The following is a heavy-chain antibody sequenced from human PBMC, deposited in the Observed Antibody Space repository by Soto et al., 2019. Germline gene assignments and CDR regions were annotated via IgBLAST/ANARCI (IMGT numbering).Heavy chain of an antibody. D-gene: IGHD5-18*01. Sequence: GGSLRLSGRTSGFAFNSYVMDWFRRAPGKGRGWGAVACYEGRNEKNADPVKGRLISSRDSSENPLYLKMTTLRLDDTADDYCARGYSYNRGLYGMDVWGQGTTVTVSS. V-gene: IGHV3-33*01. CDR2: ACYEGRNE. CDR3: ARGYSYNRGLYGMDV. CDR1: GFAFNSYV. J-gene: IGHJ6*02.